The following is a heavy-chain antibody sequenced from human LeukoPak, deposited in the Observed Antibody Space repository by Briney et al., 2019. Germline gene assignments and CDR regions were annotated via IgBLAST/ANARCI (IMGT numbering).Heavy chain of an antibody. CDR3: AKLGYCSGGSCDRMDV. Sequence: GGSLRLSCAASGFTFYDYTMHWVRQAPGKGLEWVSLISWDGGSTYYADSVKGRFTISRDNSKNSLYLQMNSLRTEDTALYYCAKLGYCSGGSCDRMDVWGKGTTVTVSS. D-gene: IGHD2-15*01. J-gene: IGHJ6*04. CDR1: GFTFYDYT. V-gene: IGHV3-43*01. CDR2: ISWDGGST.